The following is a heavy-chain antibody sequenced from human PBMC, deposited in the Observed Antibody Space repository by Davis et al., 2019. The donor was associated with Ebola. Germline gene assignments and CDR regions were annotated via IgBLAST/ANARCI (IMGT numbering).Heavy chain of an antibody. D-gene: IGHD5-12*01. Sequence: MPSETLSLTCAVSGGSISSSNWWSWVRQPPGKGLEWIGDIYHSGSTNYNPSLKSRATISVDKSKNQFSLKLSSVTAADTAGYYCARDVAPFGMDVWGQGTTVTVSS. CDR1: GGSISSSNW. J-gene: IGHJ6*02. V-gene: IGHV4-4*02. CDR2: IYHSGST. CDR3: ARDVAPFGMDV.